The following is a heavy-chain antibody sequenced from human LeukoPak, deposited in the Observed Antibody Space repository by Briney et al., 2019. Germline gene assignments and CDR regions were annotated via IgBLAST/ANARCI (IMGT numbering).Heavy chain of an antibody. J-gene: IGHJ6*02. D-gene: IGHD2-2*01. CDR1: GFTFSSYS. CDR2: ISSSSSYI. CDR3: ARDPRYCSSTSCYGLDYYYGMDV. Sequence: GGSLRLSCAASGFTFSSYSMNWVRQAPGKGLEWVSSISSSSSYIYNADSVKGRFTTSRDNAKNSLYLQMNSLRAEDTAVYYCARDPRYCSSTSCYGLDYYYGMDVWGQGTTVTVSS. V-gene: IGHV3-21*01.